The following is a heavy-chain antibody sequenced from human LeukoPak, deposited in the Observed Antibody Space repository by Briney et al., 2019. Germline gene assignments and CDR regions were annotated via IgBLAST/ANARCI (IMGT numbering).Heavy chain of an antibody. Sequence: PGRSLRLSCTASGFIFGDYSMNWVRQAPGKGLEWVGFIRSKAYGGTAEYAASVKGRFTISRDDSKSIAYLQMNSLETEDTAVYYCTRVGYSSSWYSVYWGQGTLVTVSS. V-gene: IGHV3-49*04. CDR2: IRSKAYGGTA. D-gene: IGHD6-13*01. J-gene: IGHJ4*02. CDR1: GFIFGDYS. CDR3: TRVGYSSSWYSVY.